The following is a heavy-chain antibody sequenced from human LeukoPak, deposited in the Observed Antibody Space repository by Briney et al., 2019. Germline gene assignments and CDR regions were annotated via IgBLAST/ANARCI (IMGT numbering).Heavy chain of an antibody. CDR2: FNPNSGGT. CDR3: ARGGVKPPDYYMDV. Sequence: ASVKVSCKASGYTFTGYDMHWVRQAPGQGLEWMGWFNPNSGGTNYAQKFQGRVTMTRDTSITTAYMELSRLRSDDTAVYYCARGGVKPPDYYMDVWGKGTTVTVSS. D-gene: IGHD6-13*01. J-gene: IGHJ6*03. V-gene: IGHV1-2*02. CDR1: GYTFTGYD.